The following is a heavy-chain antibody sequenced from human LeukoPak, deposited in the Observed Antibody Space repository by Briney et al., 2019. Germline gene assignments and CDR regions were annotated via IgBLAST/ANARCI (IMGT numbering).Heavy chain of an antibody. D-gene: IGHD2-15*01. Sequence: GGSLRLSCAASGFTFSSYAMHWVRQAPGKGLDWVAVISNDGSTKYHADSVKGRFTISRDNSKNTLYLQMDSLKAEDTAVYYCATGVVVVAALTMDYWGQGTLVTVSS. V-gene: IGHV3-30-3*01. CDR3: ATGVVVVAALTMDY. J-gene: IGHJ4*02. CDR1: GFTFSSYA. CDR2: ISNDGSTK.